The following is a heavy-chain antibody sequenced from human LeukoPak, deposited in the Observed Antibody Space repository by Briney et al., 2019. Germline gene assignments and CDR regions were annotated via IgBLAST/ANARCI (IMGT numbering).Heavy chain of an antibody. D-gene: IGHD2-2*01. CDR1: GRTFSSYA. CDR2: IIPIFGTA. J-gene: IGHJ6*03. Sequence: GSSVKVSCKASGRTFSSYAISWVRQAPGQGLEWMGGIIPIFGTANYAQKFQGRVTITTDESTSTAYMELSSLRSEDTAVYYCGRVVVPAAYVRRDYYYYMDVWGKGTTVTVSS. CDR3: GRVVVPAAYVRRDYYYYMDV. V-gene: IGHV1-69*05.